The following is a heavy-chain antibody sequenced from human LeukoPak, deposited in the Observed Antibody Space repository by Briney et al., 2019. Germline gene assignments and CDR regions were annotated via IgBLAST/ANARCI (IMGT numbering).Heavy chain of an antibody. V-gene: IGHV1-2*02. CDR2: INPNSGGT. CDR1: GYTFTGYY. J-gene: IGHJ4*02. CDR3: ARDAPEQQHGDY. D-gene: IGHD6-13*01. Sequence: GASVKVSCKASGYTFTGYYMHWVRQAPGQGLGWMGWINPNSGGTNYAQKFQGRVTMTRDTSISTAYMELSRLRSDDTAVYYCARDAPEQQHGDYWGQGTLVTVSS.